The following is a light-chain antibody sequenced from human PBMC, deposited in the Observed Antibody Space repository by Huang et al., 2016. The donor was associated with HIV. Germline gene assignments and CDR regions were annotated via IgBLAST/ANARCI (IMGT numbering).Light chain of an antibody. CDR1: QSVSRN. CDR3: QQYNNWRT. J-gene: IGKJ1*01. CDR2: GAS. Sequence: EIVMTQSPATLSVSPGERATLSCRASQSVSRNLAWYQQKPGQEPRPLIYGASTRATGIPARVSGSGSGSEFTLTISRLQSEDFAVYYCQQYNNWRTFGQGTKVEIK. V-gene: IGKV3-15*01.